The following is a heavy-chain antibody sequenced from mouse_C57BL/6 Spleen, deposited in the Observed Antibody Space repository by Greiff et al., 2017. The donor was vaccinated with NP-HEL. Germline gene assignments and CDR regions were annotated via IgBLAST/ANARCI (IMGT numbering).Heavy chain of an antibody. D-gene: IGHD2-4*01. J-gene: IGHJ2*01. CDR3: AREGVYYDYDEGGHFDY. CDR1: GYSITSGYY. V-gene: IGHV3-6*01. Sequence: EVQLKESGPGLVKPSQSLSLTCSVTGYSITSGYYWNWIRQFPGNKLEWMGYISYDGSNNYNPSLKNRISITRDTSKNQFFLKLNSVTTEDTATYYCAREGVYYDYDEGGHFDYWGQGTTLTVSS. CDR2: ISYDGSN.